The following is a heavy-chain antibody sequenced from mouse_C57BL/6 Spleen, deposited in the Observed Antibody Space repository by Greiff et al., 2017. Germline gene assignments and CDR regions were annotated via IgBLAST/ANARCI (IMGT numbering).Heavy chain of an antibody. V-gene: IGHV5-17*01. CDR3: ARRSNYDSFAF. J-gene: IGHJ3*01. Sequence: EVKVVESGGGLVKPGGSLKLSCAASGFTFSDYGMHWVRQAPEKGLEWVAYISSGSSAIYYADTVKGRFTISRDNAKNTLFLQMTSLRSEGTAMYYCARRSNYDSFAFWGPGTLGTVSA. CDR1: GFTFSDYG. D-gene: IGHD2-5*01. CDR2: ISSGSSAI.